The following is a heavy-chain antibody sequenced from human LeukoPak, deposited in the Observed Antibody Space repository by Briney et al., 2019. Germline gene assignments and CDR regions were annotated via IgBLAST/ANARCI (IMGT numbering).Heavy chain of an antibody. Sequence: PGGSLRLSCAASGFTFSRYGMHWVRQGSGKGLEWVAVIWYDGSKKYYADSVKGRFTISRDNSKNTLYLQINSLRAEDTAVYYCARDLRLGYYDSSFPDYWGQGTLVTVSS. CDR2: IWYDGSKK. J-gene: IGHJ4*02. CDR3: ARDLRLGYYDSSFPDY. D-gene: IGHD3-22*01. V-gene: IGHV3-33*01. CDR1: GFTFSRYG.